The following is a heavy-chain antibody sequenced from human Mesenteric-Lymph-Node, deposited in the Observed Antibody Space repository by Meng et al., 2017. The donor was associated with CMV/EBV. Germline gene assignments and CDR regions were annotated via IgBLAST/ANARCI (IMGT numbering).Heavy chain of an antibody. V-gene: IGHV3-7*01. Sequence: GESLKISCTDSGFTFSNYWMTWVRQAPGKGLEWVANIKQDGSEKYYVDSVRGRFTISRDNAKNTLYLQMNSLRAEDTAVYYCARENPGLDSWGQGALVTVSS. CDR1: GFTFSNYW. CDR2: IKQDGSEK. J-gene: IGHJ5*01. CDR3: ARENPGLDS.